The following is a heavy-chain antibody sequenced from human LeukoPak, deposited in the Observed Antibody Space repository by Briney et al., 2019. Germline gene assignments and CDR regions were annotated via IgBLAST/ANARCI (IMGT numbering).Heavy chain of an antibody. CDR3: ARVEAGIAVAGTGAFDI. D-gene: IGHD6-19*01. J-gene: IGHJ3*02. CDR1: GFAFSSYA. V-gene: IGHV3-23*01. Sequence: GGSLRLSCAASGFAFSSYAMSWVRQAPGKGLEWVSTISNSDDSTYYADSVKGRFTISRDNAKNSLYLQMNSLRAEDTAVYYCARVEAGIAVAGTGAFDIWGQGTMVTVSS. CDR2: ISNSDDST.